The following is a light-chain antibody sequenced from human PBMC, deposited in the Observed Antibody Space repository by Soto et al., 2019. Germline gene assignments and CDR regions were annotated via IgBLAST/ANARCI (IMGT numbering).Light chain of an antibody. J-gene: IGKJ1*01. V-gene: IGKV1-5*01. CDR3: QQYNSYSGT. CDR1: QSISSW. Sequence: DIQMTQSPSTLSASVGDRVTITCRASQSISSWLAWYQQKPGTAPKLLIYDASSLESGVPSRFSGSGSGTEFTLTISSLQPDDFATYYCQQYNSYSGTFGQGTQVEIK. CDR2: DAS.